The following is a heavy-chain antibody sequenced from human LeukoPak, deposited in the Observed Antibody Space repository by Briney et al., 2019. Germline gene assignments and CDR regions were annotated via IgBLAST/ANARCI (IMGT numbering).Heavy chain of an antibody. CDR2: ISAYSGDT. Sequence: ASVKVSCKASGYTFTSYGISWVRQAPGQGLEWMGWISAYSGDTNYAQKLQGRVTMTTDTSTSTAYMELRSLRSDDTAVYYCARDPARAYCGGDCYYDYWGQGTLVTVSS. CDR1: GYTFTSYG. J-gene: IGHJ4*02. D-gene: IGHD2-21*02. CDR3: ARDPARAYCGGDCYYDY. V-gene: IGHV1-18*01.